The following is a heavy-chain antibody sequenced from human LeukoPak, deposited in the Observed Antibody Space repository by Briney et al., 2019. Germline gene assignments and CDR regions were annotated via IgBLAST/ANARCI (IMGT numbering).Heavy chain of an antibody. V-gene: IGHV3-33*01. CDR2: IWYDGSNK. Sequence: GRSLRLSCAASGFIFSRYGLHWVRQAPGKGLEWVAAIWYDGSNKYYADSVKGRFTISRDNSRNTLYLEMNSLRAEDTAVYYCVRDLYFHDSSGYYYGVDYWGQGTLVTVSS. J-gene: IGHJ4*02. D-gene: IGHD3-22*01. CDR1: GFIFSRYG. CDR3: VRDLYFHDSSGYYYGVDY.